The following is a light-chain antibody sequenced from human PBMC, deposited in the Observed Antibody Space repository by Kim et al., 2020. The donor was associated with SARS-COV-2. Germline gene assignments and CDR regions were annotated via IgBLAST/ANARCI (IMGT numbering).Light chain of an antibody. J-gene: IGLJ2*01. CDR3: NSRDSNDNVV. Sequence: SSELTQDPAVSVALGQTVRIKCQGDSLRSYYATWYKKKPGQAPILVIYGKNNRPSGIPDRFSGSSSGNIASLTITGTQAGDEADYYCNSRDSNDNVVFGG. CDR2: GKN. CDR1: SLRSYY. V-gene: IGLV3-19*01.